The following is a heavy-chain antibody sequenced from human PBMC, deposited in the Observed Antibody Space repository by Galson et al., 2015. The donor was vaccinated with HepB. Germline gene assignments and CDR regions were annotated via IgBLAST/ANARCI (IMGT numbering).Heavy chain of an antibody. CDR2: TYYRSKWYN. Sequence: CAISGDSVSSNSAVWNWIRQSPSRGLEWLGRTYYRSKWYNDYAVSVKSRITINPDTSKSQFSLQLNSVTPEDTAVYYCAGDGWELQSFDIWGQGAMVTVSS. CDR3: AGDGWELQSFDI. CDR1: GDSVSSNSAV. J-gene: IGHJ3*02. D-gene: IGHD1-26*01. V-gene: IGHV6-1*01.